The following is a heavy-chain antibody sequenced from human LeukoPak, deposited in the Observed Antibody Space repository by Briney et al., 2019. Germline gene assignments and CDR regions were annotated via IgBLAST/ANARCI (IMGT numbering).Heavy chain of an antibody. V-gene: IGHV3-7*01. CDR2: IGADGSEK. CDR1: GFSLSDYW. Sequence: GGSLRLSCAASGFSLSDYWMSWFRQAPGKGLEWVAKIGADGSEKYYVESVKGRFTLSRDNAGNSLYLQMNSLREEDTAVYYCARGGANRFDHWGQGTLVTVSS. CDR3: ARGGANRFDH. D-gene: IGHD1-26*01. J-gene: IGHJ4*02.